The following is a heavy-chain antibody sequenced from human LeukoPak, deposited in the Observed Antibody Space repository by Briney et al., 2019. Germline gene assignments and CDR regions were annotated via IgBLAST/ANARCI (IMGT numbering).Heavy chain of an antibody. Sequence: GGSLRLPCAASGFTVCSNYMSWVRQAPGKGLEWVSVIYSGGSTYYADSVKGRFTISRHNSKNTLYLQMNSLRAEDTAVYYCARPIAAAFDYWGQGTLVTVSS. CDR3: ARPIAAAFDY. CDR1: GFTVCSNY. CDR2: IYSGGST. D-gene: IGHD6-13*01. V-gene: IGHV3-53*04. J-gene: IGHJ4*02.